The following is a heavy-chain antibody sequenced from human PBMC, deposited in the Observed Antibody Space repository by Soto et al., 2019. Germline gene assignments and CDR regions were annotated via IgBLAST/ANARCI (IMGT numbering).Heavy chain of an antibody. J-gene: IGHJ5*02. D-gene: IGHD3-9*01. CDR1: GGTFSSYA. V-gene: IGHV1-69*12. CDR2: IIPIFGTA. CDR3: ARTHYDILTGYSSWFDP. Sequence: QVQLVQSGAEVKKPGSSVKVSCKASGGTFSSYAISWVRQAPGQGLEWMGGIIPIFGTANYAQKFQGRVTITADESTSTAYMELSSLRSEDTAVYYWARTHYDILTGYSSWFDPWGQGTLVTVSS.